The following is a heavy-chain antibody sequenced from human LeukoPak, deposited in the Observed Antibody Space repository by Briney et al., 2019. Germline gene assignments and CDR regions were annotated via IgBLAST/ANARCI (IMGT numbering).Heavy chain of an antibody. Sequence: SETLSLTCTVSGGSISSSSYYWGWIRQPPGKGLEWIGSVYYSGSTYYNPSLKSRVTISVDTSKNQFSLKLSSVTAADTAVYYCASLFGSHPYYYMDVWGKGTTVTVSS. CDR3: ASLFGSHPYYYMDV. CDR1: GGSISSSSYY. CDR2: VYYSGST. D-gene: IGHD3-3*01. V-gene: IGHV4-39*07. J-gene: IGHJ6*03.